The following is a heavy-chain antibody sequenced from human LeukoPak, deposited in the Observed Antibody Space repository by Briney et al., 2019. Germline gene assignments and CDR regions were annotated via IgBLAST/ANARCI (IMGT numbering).Heavy chain of an antibody. CDR2: IHYSGST. Sequence: PSETLSLTCSVSGGSISNGIYYWGWIRQPPGKGLEWIGSIHYSGSTYYNPSLKSRVIISVDTSKNQFSLKLSSVTAADTAVYYCARLELSELSKYFQHWGQGTLVTVSS. V-gene: IGHV4-39*07. CDR3: ARLELSELSKYFQH. J-gene: IGHJ1*01. D-gene: IGHD1-1*01. CDR1: GGSISNGIYY.